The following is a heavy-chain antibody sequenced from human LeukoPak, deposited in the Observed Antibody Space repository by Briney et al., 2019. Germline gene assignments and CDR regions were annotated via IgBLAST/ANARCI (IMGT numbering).Heavy chain of an antibody. Sequence: PSETLSLTCTVSGYSISSGYYWGWIRQPPGKGLGWIGSIYHSGSTYYNPSLKSRVTISVDTSKNQFSLKLSSVTAADTAVYYCARSYRSGWYFGYWGQGTLVTVSS. CDR1: GYSISSGYY. CDR2: IYHSGST. D-gene: IGHD6-19*01. V-gene: IGHV4-38-2*02. J-gene: IGHJ4*02. CDR3: ARSYRSGWYFGY.